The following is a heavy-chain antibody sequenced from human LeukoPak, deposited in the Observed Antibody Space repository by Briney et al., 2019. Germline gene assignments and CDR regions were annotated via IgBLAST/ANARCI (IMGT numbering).Heavy chain of an antibody. V-gene: IGHV1-2*02. CDR2: INPNSSGT. CDR1: GYTFTGYY. D-gene: IGHD2-2*01. CDR3: AREGGSGSRRHDYYYYYMQV. J-gene: IGHJ6*03. Sequence: ASVKVSCTASGYTFTGYYMHWVRQAPGQGLEWMGWINPNSSGTNYAQHFKGRITMTRDTSISTAYMEMSRLRSDDTAVYYCAREGGSGSRRHDYYYYYMQVWGKGTTVTMSS.